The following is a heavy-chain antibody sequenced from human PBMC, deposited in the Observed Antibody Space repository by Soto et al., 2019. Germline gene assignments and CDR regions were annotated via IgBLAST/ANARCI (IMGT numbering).Heavy chain of an antibody. V-gene: IGHV4-30-4*01. Sequence: QVQLQESGPGLVKPSQTLSLTCTVSGGSISSGDYSWGWVRQPPGKGLEWIGYIYYSGSTYYNPSLRSGVTISEDTSKNHFTLKLSSVTAADTAVYYCARELAAATSQDDAFDIWGQGTMVTVSS. CDR1: GGSISSGDYS. CDR3: ARELAAATSQDDAFDI. D-gene: IGHD6-13*01. CDR2: IYYSGST. J-gene: IGHJ3*02.